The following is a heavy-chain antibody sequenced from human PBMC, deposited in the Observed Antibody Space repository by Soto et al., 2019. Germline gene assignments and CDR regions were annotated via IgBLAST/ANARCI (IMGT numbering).Heavy chain of an antibody. J-gene: IGHJ4*02. CDR3: ARGEERGAVPSGY. Sequence: QVQLQESGPGLVKPSETLSLTCTVSGGSISSYHCSWIRQPPGKGLEWIGYIYYSGSTNYNPSLKSRVTISVDTSKNQFSLKLSSVTAADTAVYYCARGEERGAVPSGYWGQGTMVTVSS. V-gene: IGHV4-59*01. CDR1: GGSISSYH. D-gene: IGHD1-1*01. CDR2: IYYSGST.